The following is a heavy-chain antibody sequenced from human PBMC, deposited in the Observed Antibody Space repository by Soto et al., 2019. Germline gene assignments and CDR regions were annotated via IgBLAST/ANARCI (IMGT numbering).Heavy chain of an antibody. Sequence: SVKVSCKASGGTFSSYAISWVRQAPGQGLEWMGGIIPIFGTANYAQKFQGRVTITADESTSTAYMELSSLRSEDTAVYYCARDRGSSSFYYYYGMDVWGQGTTVTVSS. D-gene: IGHD6-6*01. CDR3: ARDRGSSSFYYYYGMDV. J-gene: IGHJ6*02. V-gene: IGHV1-69*13. CDR2: IIPIFGTA. CDR1: GGTFSSYA.